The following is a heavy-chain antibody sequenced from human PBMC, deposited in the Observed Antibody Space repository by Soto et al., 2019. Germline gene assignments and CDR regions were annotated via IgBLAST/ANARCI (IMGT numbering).Heavy chain of an antibody. CDR1: GFTFSSYS. CDR3: WKGGIVVVPAATNWFDP. CDR2: ISSSSSTI. Sequence: GSLRLSCAASGFTFSSYSMNWVRQAPGKGLEWVSYISSSSSTIYYADSVKGRFTISRDNAKNSLYLQMNSLRAEDTAVYYCWKGGIVVVPAATNWFDPWGQGTLVTVSS. V-gene: IGHV3-48*01. D-gene: IGHD2-2*01. J-gene: IGHJ5*02.